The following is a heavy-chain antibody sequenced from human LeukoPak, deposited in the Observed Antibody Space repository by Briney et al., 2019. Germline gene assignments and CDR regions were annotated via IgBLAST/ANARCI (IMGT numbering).Heavy chain of an antibody. Sequence: PGGSLRLSCAASGFTFSSYAMHWVRQAPGKGLEWVAVISYDGSNKYYADSVKGRFTISRDNSKNTLYLQMNSLRAEDTAVYYCARDGGGNDFWGGYLDYWGQGALVTVSS. J-gene: IGHJ4*02. CDR2: ISYDGSNK. CDR3: ARDGGGNDFWGGYLDY. CDR1: GFTFSSYA. V-gene: IGHV3-30-3*01. D-gene: IGHD3-3*01.